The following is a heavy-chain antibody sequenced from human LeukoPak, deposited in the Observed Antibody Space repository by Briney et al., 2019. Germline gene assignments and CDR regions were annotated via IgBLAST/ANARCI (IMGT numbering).Heavy chain of an antibody. J-gene: IGHJ4*02. CDR3: ARDQRQLTPFDY. V-gene: IGHV1-3*01. D-gene: IGHD6-13*01. CDR1: GYTFTSYA. CDR2: INAGNGNT. Sequence: ASVKVSRKASGYTFTSYAMHWVRQAPGQRLEWMGWINAGNGNTKYSQKFQGRVTITRDTSASTAYMELSSLRSEDTAVYYCARDQRQLTPFDYWGQGTLVTVSS.